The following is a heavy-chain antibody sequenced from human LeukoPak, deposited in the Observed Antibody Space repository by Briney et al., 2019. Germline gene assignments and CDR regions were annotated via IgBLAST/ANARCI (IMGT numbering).Heavy chain of an antibody. Sequence: GGSLRLSCAASGFTFSSYSMNWVRQAPGKGLEWVAVIWYGGSNKYYADSVKGRFTISRDNSKNTLYLQMNSLRAEDTAVYYCAKESSPRVSSYYYYYMDVWGKGTTVTVSS. V-gene: IGHV3-30*02. CDR2: IWYGGSNK. J-gene: IGHJ6*03. CDR3: AKESSPRVSSYYYYYMDV. D-gene: IGHD6-13*01. CDR1: GFTFSSYS.